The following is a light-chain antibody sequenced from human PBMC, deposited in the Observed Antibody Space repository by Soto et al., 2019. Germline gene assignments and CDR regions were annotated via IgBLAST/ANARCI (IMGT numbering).Light chain of an antibody. V-gene: IGKV1-39*01. CDR2: SAS. CDR1: QTINKN. Sequence: DIQMTQSPSSLSASVGDRVTITCRASQTINKNLNWYQQKPGQAPNLLIYSASDFQSGVPSRFSGSGSWTEVTLLISRIQPEDVATYYYQQRIYIPFTFGQGTEVEI. CDR3: QQRIYIPFT. J-gene: IGKJ2*01.